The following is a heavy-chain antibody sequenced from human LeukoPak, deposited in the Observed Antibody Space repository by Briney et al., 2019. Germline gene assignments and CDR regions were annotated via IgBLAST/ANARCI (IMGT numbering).Heavy chain of an antibody. CDR2: ISDDGSNK. V-gene: IGHV3-30*04. CDR1: GFTFSNYA. D-gene: IGHD2-2*03. CDR3: ARVDDLDAFDI. J-gene: IGHJ3*02. Sequence: GRSLRLSCAASGFTFSNYAMHWVRQAPGKGLEWVAVISDDGSNKYYADSVKGRFTISRDNFKNTLYLQMNSLRPEDTAIYYCARVDDLDAFDIWGQGTMVTVSS.